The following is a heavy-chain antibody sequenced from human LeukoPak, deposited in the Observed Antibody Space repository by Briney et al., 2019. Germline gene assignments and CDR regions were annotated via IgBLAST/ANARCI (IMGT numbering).Heavy chain of an antibody. Sequence: GGPLRLSCAASGFTFSTYSMNWVRQAPGRGLEWVSSNSSTSSYIYYADSVKGRFTISRDNAQKSLYLQMNSLRAEDTAVYYCARVGYSSGWYFDYWGQGTLVTVSS. J-gene: IGHJ4*02. D-gene: IGHD6-19*01. CDR1: GFTFSTYS. CDR2: NSSTSSYI. V-gene: IGHV3-21*01. CDR3: ARVGYSSGWYFDY.